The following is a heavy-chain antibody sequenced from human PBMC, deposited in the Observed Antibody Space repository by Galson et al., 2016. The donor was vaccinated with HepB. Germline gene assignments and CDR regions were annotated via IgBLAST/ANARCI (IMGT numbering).Heavy chain of an antibody. Sequence: SLRLSCAASGFTFSSHGMHWVRQAPGKAMEWVALISFDGKNTFYADSVKGRFTVSRDNAKNSLYQQMNSLRAEDTAVYYCARDWGPSKPGMDVWGQGTTVTVSS. CDR3: ARDWGPSKPGMDV. V-gene: IGHV3-33*01. CDR1: GFTFSSHG. J-gene: IGHJ6*02. CDR2: ISFDGKNT. D-gene: IGHD3-16*01.